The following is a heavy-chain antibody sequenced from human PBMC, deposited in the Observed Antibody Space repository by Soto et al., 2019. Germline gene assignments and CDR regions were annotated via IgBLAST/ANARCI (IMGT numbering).Heavy chain of an antibody. CDR2: TYYRSKWYN. CDR3: ARSHIVPRLLMYPYDY. J-gene: IGHJ4*02. Sequence: PSQTLSLTCAISGDSVSSNSATWNWIRQSTSRGLEWLGRTYYRSKWYNDYAVSVKSRITVNPDTSKNQFSLQLNSVTPEDTAVYYCARSHIVPRLLMYPYDYWGQGTLVTVSS. V-gene: IGHV6-1*01. CDR1: GDSVSSNSAT. D-gene: IGHD6-6*01.